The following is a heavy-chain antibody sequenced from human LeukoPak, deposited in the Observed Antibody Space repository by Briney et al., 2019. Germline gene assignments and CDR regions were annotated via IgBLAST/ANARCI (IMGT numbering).Heavy chain of an antibody. CDR2: IYYSGST. V-gene: IGHV4-39*01. Sequence: SETLSLTCTVSGGSISSSSYYWGWIRQPPGKGLEWIGSIYYSGSTYYNPSLKSRVTISVDTSKNQFSLKLSSVTAADTAVYYCARRGDVVLWFGDPSCWFDPWGREPWSPSPQ. D-gene: IGHD3-10*01. CDR1: GGSISSSSYY. J-gene: IGHJ5*02. CDR3: ARRGDVVLWFGDPSCWFDP.